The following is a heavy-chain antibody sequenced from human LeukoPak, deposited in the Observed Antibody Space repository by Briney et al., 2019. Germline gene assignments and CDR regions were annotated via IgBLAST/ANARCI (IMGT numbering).Heavy chain of an antibody. V-gene: IGHV1-18*01. CDR3: ARDFFHGHCAGLSCFLLDY. CDR2: ISANNGDT. J-gene: IGHJ4*02. CDR1: GYTFTRYG. Sequence: GASVKVSCKASGYTFTRYGISWVRQAPGQGLEWMGWISANNGDTNSAQKFQGRVTMTTDTSTSTAYMELRSLRSGDTAVYYCARDFFHGHCAGLSCFLLDYWGQGSLVTVSS. D-gene: IGHD2-15*01.